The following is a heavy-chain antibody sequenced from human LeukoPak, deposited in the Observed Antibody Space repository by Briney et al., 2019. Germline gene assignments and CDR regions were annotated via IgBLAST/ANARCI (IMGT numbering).Heavy chain of an antibody. Sequence: SVKVSCKASGGTFSSYAIRWVRQAPGQGLEWMGGIIPIFGTANYAQKFQGRVTITTDESTSTAYMELSSLRSEDTAVYYCARDSSQWELPKYNWFDHWGQGTLVTVSS. D-gene: IGHD1-26*01. J-gene: IGHJ5*02. CDR2: IIPIFGTA. CDR1: GGTFSSYA. CDR3: ARDSSQWELPKYNWFDH. V-gene: IGHV1-69*05.